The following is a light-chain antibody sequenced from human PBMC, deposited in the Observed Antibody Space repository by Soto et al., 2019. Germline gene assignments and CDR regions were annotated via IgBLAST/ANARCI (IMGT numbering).Light chain of an antibody. Sequence: QSVLTQPPSVSGAPGQRVTISCTGSSSNIGAGYDVHWYQQLPGTAPKLLIYGNSNRPSGVPDRFSGSKSGPSASLAITGLQAEDEADYYCQSYDSSLSGWEVFGTGTKVTV. CDR2: GNS. CDR3: QSYDSSLSGWEV. V-gene: IGLV1-40*01. J-gene: IGLJ1*01. CDR1: SSNIGAGYD.